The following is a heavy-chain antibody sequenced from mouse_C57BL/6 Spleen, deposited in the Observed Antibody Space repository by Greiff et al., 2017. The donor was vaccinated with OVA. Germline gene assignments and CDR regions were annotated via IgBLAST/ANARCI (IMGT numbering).Heavy chain of an antibody. J-gene: IGHJ3*01. CDR2: IWSGGST. CDR1: GFSLTSYG. V-gene: IGHV2-4*01. D-gene: IGHD1-1*01. Sequence: VKLMESGPGLVQPSQSLSITCTVSGFSLTSYGVHWVRQPPGKGLEWLGVIWSGGSTDYNAAFISRLSISKDNSKSQVFFKMNSLQADDTAIYYCAKTDYGSSGGFAYWGQGTLVTVSA. CDR3: AKTDYGSSGGFAY.